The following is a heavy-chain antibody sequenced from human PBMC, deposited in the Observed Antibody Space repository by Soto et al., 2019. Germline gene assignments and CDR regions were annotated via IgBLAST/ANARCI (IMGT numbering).Heavy chain of an antibody. CDR1: GGSISPYY. CDR3: ARDRLASTGWPEA. Sequence: SETLSLTCTVSGGSISPYYWSWVRQPPGKGLEWIGYISYTGSTSYNPSLKSRVTMSVDTSKNQFSLRLSSVTAADTAVYYCARDRLASTGWPEAWGQGTLVTVSS. CDR2: ISYTGST. J-gene: IGHJ5*02. D-gene: IGHD3-3*02. V-gene: IGHV4-59*01.